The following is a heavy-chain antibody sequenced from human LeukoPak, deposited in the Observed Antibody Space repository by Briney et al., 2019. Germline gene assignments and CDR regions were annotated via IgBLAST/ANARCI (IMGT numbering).Heavy chain of an antibody. CDR1: GGSFSGYY. D-gene: IGHD6-13*01. V-gene: IGHV4-34*01. J-gene: IGHJ4*02. Sequence: PSETLSLTCAVYGGSFSGYYWSWIRQPPGKGLEWIGEINHSGSTNYNPSLKSRVTISVDTSKNQFSLKLSSVTAADTAVYYCARGRGLSRTPQLVYYFDYWGQGTLATVSS. CDR2: INHSGST. CDR3: ARGRGLSRTPQLVYYFDY.